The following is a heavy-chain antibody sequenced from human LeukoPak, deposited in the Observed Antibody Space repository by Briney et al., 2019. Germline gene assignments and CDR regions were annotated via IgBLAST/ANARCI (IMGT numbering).Heavy chain of an antibody. CDR2: INHSGST. D-gene: IGHD4-17*01. V-gene: IGHV4-34*01. Sequence: PSETLSLTCAVYGGSFSGYYWSWIRQPPGKGLEWIGEINHSGSTNYNPSLKSRVTISVDTSKNQFSLKLSSVTAADTAVYYCASHTTVGNNDYWGQGTLVTVSS. CDR3: ASHTTVGNNDY. CDR1: GGSFSGYY. J-gene: IGHJ4*02.